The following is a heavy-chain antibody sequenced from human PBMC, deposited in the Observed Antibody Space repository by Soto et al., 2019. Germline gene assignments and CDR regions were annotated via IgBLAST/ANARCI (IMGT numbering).Heavy chain of an antibody. CDR1: GYTFTSYG. CDR3: ARDPVVRGVIRPDAFDI. J-gene: IGHJ3*02. V-gene: IGHV1-18*01. D-gene: IGHD3-10*01. Sequence: ASVKVSCKASGYTFTSYGISWVRQAPGRGLEWMGWISAYNGNTNYAQKLQGRVTMTTDTSTSTAYMELRSLRSDDTAVYYCARDPVVRGVIRPDAFDIWGQGTMVTVSS. CDR2: ISAYNGNT.